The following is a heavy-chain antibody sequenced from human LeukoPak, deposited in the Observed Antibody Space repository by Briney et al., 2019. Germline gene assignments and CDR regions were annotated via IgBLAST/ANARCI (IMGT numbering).Heavy chain of an antibody. CDR2: IYYNGGT. Sequence: SETLSLTCTVSGGSMRTTTYYWGWIRQPPGKGLEWIGSIYYNGGTYYNPSLKSRATISLDTSNNQFSVKLNSVTAADTAVYYCVRESRIMTTVRYWFDPWGQGTLVTVSS. CDR1: GGSMRTTTYY. CDR3: VRESRIMTTVRYWFDP. D-gene: IGHD1-1*01. J-gene: IGHJ5*02. V-gene: IGHV4-39*07.